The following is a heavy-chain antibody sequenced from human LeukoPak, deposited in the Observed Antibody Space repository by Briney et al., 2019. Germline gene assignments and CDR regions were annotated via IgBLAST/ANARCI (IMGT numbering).Heavy chain of an antibody. Sequence: GASLKVSCKASGYTFTNYAIYWVRQAPGQSLEWMGQINGGLENTKYSQRFLGRVTITRDISANTAYMELSSLTSEDTAVYYCARAEVLLSYGHNKHCLDVWGQGTTVTVSS. V-gene: IGHV1-3*01. J-gene: IGHJ6*02. CDR3: ARAEVLLSYGHNKHCLDV. CDR1: GYTFTNYA. CDR2: INGGLENT. D-gene: IGHD3-10*01.